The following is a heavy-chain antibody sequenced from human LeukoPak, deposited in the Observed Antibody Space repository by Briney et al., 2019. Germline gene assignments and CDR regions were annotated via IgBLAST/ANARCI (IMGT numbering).Heavy chain of an antibody. J-gene: IGHJ5*02. CDR1: GGSFSSSSYY. V-gene: IGHV4-39*01. D-gene: IGHD2-15*01. Sequence: PSETLSLTCTVSGGSFSSSSYYWGWIRQPPGTGLEWIGSIYYSGSTYYNPSLKSRVTISVDTSKNQFSLKLSSVTAADTAVYYCARRYCSGGSCYSDNWFDPWGQGTLVTVSS. CDR2: IYYSGST. CDR3: ARRYCSGGSCYSDNWFDP.